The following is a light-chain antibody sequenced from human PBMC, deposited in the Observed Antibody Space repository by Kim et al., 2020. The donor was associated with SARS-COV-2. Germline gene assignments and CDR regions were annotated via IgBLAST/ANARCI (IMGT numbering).Light chain of an antibody. V-gene: IGLV4-69*01. J-gene: IGLJ3*02. CDR3: QTWGSGSWL. CDR2: LNSDGSH. CDR1: SGNSNYA. Sequence: ASVNLTCTLGSGNSNYAIEWHQQQPEKGPRYLMKLNSDGSHKKGDGIPDRFSGSSSGTERYLTISNLHSEDEADYYCQTWGSGSWLFGGGTQLTVL.